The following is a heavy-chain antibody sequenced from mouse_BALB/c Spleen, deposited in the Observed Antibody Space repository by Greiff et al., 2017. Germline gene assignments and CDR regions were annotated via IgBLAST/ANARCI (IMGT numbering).Heavy chain of an antibody. J-gene: IGHJ4*01. V-gene: IGHV10-1*02. CDR1: GFTFNTYA. D-gene: IGHD2-1*01. CDR3: VRHGNYVGDYAMDY. Sequence: EVQLVESGGGLVQPKGSLKLSCAASGFTFNTYAMNWVRQAPGKGLEWVARIRSKSNNYATYYADSVKDRFTISRDDSQSMLYLQMNNLKTEDTAMYYCVRHGNYVGDYAMDYWGQGTSGTVSS. CDR2: IRSKSNNYAT.